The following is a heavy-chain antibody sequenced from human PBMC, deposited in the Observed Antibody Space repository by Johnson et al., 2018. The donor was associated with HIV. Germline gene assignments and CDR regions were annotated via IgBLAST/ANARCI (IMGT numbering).Heavy chain of an antibody. J-gene: IGHJ3*02. V-gene: IGHV3-30-3*01. CDR3: ARERYGSQAIDAFDI. CDR2: VSHHGSTQ. CDR1: GFTFSYYA. D-gene: IGHD2-15*01. Sequence: QVQLVESGGGVVQPGRSLRLSCAASGFTFSYYAMHWVRQAPGKGLEWVAFVSHHGSTQYYADSVKGRFIISRDNSQNTVFLQMNSLRAEDMAVYYCARERYGSQAIDAFDIWGQGTMVTVSS.